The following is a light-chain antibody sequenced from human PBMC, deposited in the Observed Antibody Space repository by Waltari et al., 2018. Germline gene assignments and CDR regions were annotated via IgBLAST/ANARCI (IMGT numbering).Light chain of an antibody. V-gene: IGLV2-14*01. Sequence: QSALTQPASVSGSPGQSITISCTGTSSDVGGYNYVSWYQQHPGKAPKLMIYEVSNRPSGVSNRFSGSKSGNTASLTISGLQAEDEADYYCSSYTSSSIRYVFGTGTKVTVL. CDR3: SSYTSSSIRYV. CDR2: EVS. CDR1: SSDVGGYNY. J-gene: IGLJ1*01.